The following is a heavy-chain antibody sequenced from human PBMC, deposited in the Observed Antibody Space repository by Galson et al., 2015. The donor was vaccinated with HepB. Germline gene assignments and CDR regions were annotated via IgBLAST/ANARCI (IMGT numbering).Heavy chain of an antibody. CDR2: IWYDGTNK. CDR3: ASSTTPHTIDY. J-gene: IGHJ4*02. D-gene: IGHD2-2*01. V-gene: IGHV3-33*01. Sequence: SLRLSCAASGFTFSSYGMHWVRQAPGKGLEWVAVIWYDGTNKYYAGSVKGRFTISRDNSRNTLSLQMNSLRDEDTAVYYCASSTTPHTIDYWGQGTLVTVSS. CDR1: GFTFSSYG.